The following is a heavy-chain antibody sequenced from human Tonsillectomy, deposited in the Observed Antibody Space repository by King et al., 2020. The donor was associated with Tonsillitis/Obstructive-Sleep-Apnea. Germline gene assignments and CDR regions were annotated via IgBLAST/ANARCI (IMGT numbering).Heavy chain of an antibody. J-gene: IGHJ5*02. D-gene: IGHD3-3*01. V-gene: IGHV3-48*03. Sequence: VQLVESGGGLVQPGGSLRLSCAASGFTFSSYEMNWVRQAPGKGLEWVSYISSSGSTIYYADSVKGRFTISRDNAKNSLYLQMNSLRAEDTAVYYCARDDFWSGYHNWFDPWGQGTLVTVSS. CDR2: ISSSGSTI. CDR3: ARDDFWSGYHNWFDP. CDR1: GFTFSSYE.